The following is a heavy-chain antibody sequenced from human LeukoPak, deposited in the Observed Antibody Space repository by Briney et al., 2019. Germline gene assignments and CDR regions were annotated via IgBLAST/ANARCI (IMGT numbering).Heavy chain of an antibody. Sequence: GGSLRLSCAASGFTFSTYGMNWVRQAPGKGLEWVSYIDSGSSSIYYADSVKGRFTISRDNAKNSLYLQMNSLRAEDTAVYYCARRGSSWCFDSWGQGTLVTVSS. D-gene: IGHD6-13*01. CDR1: GFTFSTYG. CDR2: IDSGSSSI. V-gene: IGHV3-48*04. J-gene: IGHJ4*02. CDR3: ARRGSSWCFDS.